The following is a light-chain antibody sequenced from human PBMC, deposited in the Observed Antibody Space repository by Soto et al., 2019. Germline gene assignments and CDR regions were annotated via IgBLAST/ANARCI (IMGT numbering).Light chain of an antibody. CDR1: KNDIGVYDF. V-gene: IGLV2-8*01. J-gene: IGLJ1*01. Sequence: QSVLTQPPSASGSPGQSVTISCTGTKNDIGVYDFVSWYQHHPGKAPRLIIYEVVQRPSGVPDRFSGSKSGNTASLTVSGLQAADEADYYCCSYIGHYIYVFGTGTKVTVL. CDR3: CSYIGHYIYV. CDR2: EVV.